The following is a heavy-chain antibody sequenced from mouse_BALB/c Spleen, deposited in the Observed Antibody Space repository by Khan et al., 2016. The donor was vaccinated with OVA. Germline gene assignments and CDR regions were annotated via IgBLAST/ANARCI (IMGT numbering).Heavy chain of an antibody. CDR2: IGPGSGST. J-gene: IGHJ4*01. Sequence: DLVKPGASVKLSCKASGYTFTSYWINWIKQRPGQGLEWIGRIGPGSGSTSYNEMFTGKATLTVDTTSSTAYIQLSSLSSEDSAVYFCARSNYYGSSLYAMDYRGRGTSDTVSS. CDR1: GYTFTSYW. D-gene: IGHD1-1*01. V-gene: IGHV1S41*01. CDR3: ARSNYYGSSLYAMDY.